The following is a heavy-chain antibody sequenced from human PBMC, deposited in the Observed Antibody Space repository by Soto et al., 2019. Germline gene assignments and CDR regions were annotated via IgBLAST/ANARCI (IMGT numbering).Heavy chain of an antibody. CDR2: IKQDGSEQ. CDR1: GFTFSGYW. J-gene: IGHJ6*02. CDR3: AREPV. V-gene: IGHV3-7*05. Sequence: EVQLVESGGGLVQPGGSLRLSCAASGFTFSGYWMSWVRQAPGKGLEWVANIKQDGSEQFYVDSVKGRFTISRDNAKNSLSLQMNSLRAEDTAVYSCAREPVWGQGTTVTVSS.